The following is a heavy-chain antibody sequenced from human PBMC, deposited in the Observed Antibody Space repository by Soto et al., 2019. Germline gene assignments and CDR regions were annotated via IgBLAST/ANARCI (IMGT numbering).Heavy chain of an antibody. V-gene: IGHV4-39*01. D-gene: IGHD3-10*01. CDR1: GGSIDRCNYY. J-gene: IGHJ4*02. CDR2: TYYNGNA. Sequence: SETLSLTCNVSGGSIDRCNYYWDWLRQPPGKGLEWIGTTYYNGNAYYNPSLRSRDSMSVDTSKNQFSLKLISVTAADTAVYYCARRFVAVVIKGWGYWGQGKLVTVS. CDR3: ARRFVAVVIKGWGY.